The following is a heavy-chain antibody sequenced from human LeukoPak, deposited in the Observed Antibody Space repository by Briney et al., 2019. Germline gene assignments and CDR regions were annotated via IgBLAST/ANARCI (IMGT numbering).Heavy chain of an antibody. CDR3: AKDRGYCSSTSCYSFDY. Sequence: GGSLRLSCAASGCTFSSYGMHWVRQAPGKGLEWVAVIWYDGSNKYYADSVKGRFTISRDNSKNTLYLQMNSLRAEDTAVYYCAKDRGYCSSTSCYSFDYWGQGTLVTVSS. V-gene: IGHV3-33*06. D-gene: IGHD2-2*02. CDR1: GCTFSSYG. CDR2: IWYDGSNK. J-gene: IGHJ4*02.